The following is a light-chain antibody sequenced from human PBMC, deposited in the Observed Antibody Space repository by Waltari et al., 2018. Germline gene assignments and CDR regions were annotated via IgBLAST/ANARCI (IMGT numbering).Light chain of an antibody. CDR1: QSISSW. CDR3: QQYNSYPLT. Sequence: DIQMTQSPSTLSASVGDRVNITCRASQSISSWLAWYQQKPGKPPNLLIYKASSLETGGPSRFSGSGSGTDFTLTISSLQPDDFASYYCQQYNSYPLTFGGGTKVEIK. V-gene: IGKV1-5*03. CDR2: KAS. J-gene: IGKJ4*01.